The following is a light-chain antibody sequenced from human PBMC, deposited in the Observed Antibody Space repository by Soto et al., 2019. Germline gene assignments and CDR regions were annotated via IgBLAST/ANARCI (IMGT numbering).Light chain of an antibody. CDR2: VAS. Sequence: DIPMTQSPSSLSASVGDRVTITCRASQSISSYLNWYQQKPGKAPKLLIHVASSLQSGVPSRFSGSGSGTDFTLTISSLQPEDIATYYCQQSYIMPWTFGQGTKVEIK. J-gene: IGKJ1*01. CDR3: QQSYIMPWT. CDR1: QSISSY. V-gene: IGKV1-39*01.